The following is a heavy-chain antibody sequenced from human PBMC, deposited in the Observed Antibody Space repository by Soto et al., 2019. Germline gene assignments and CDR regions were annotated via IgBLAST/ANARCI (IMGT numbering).Heavy chain of an antibody. CDR2: ISSSSSYI. D-gene: IGHD3-3*01. Sequence: GGSLRLSCAASGFTFSSYSMNWVRQAPGKGLEWVSSISSSSSYIYYADSVKGRFTISRDNAKNSLYLQMNSLRAEDTAVYYCARDSHPSELRFFHYGAFDIWGQGTMVTVSS. CDR3: ARDSHPSELRFFHYGAFDI. V-gene: IGHV3-21*01. J-gene: IGHJ3*02. CDR1: GFTFSSYS.